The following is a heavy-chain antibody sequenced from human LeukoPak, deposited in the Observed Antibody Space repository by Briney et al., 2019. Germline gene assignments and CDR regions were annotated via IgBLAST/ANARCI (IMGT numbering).Heavy chain of an antibody. CDR1: GVTFSSYV. J-gene: IGHJ3*02. V-gene: IGHV3-23*01. CDR2: ISGSGSGT. CDR3: VQEGPRGLAFDI. Sequence: GGSLRLSCEASGVTFSSYVMSWVRQAPGKGPEWVSGISGSGSGTYYADSVKGRFAITRYNSKNTLYLQMNSLRDEDTAVYYCVQEGPRGLAFDIWGQGTKVTVSS.